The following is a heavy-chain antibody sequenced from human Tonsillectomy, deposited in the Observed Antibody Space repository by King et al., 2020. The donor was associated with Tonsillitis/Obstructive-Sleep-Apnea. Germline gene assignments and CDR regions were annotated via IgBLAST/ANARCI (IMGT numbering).Heavy chain of an antibody. J-gene: IGHJ6*03. V-gene: IGHV3-21*01. D-gene: IGHD2-15*01. CDR2: ISSSSSYI. Sequence: VQLVESGGGLVKPGGSLRLSCAASGFTFSSYSMNWVRQAPGKGLEWVSSISSSSSYIYYADSVKGRFTISRDNAKNSLYLQMNSLRAEDTAVYYCARVADCSGGSCYSYYYYYMDVWGKGPRSPSP. CDR3: ARVADCSGGSCYSYYYYYMDV. CDR1: GFTFSSYS.